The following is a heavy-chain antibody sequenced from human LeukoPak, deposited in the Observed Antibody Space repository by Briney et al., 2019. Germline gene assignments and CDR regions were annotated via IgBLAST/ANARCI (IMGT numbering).Heavy chain of an antibody. CDR3: AKGIVGGNYDSSGPDY. V-gene: IGHV3-9*01. Sequence: GGSLRLSCAASGFTFDDYAMHWVRQAPGKGLEWASGISWNSGSIGYADSVKGRFTISRDNAKNSLYLQMNSLRAEDTALYYCAKGIVGGNYDSSGPDYWGQGTLVTVSS. D-gene: IGHD3-22*01. J-gene: IGHJ4*02. CDR1: GFTFDDYA. CDR2: ISWNSGSI.